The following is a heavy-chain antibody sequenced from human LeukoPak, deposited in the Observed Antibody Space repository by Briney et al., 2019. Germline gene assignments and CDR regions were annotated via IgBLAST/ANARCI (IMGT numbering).Heavy chain of an antibody. D-gene: IGHD3/OR15-3a*01. CDR2: TSGSI. CDR3: ARVLAIFGLDTTDFYMDV. CDR1: GASISSHY. V-gene: IGHV4-59*11. Sequence: SETLSLTCAVSGASISSHYWSWIRQPPGKGLEWIGYTSGSISDNPSLKSRVAVSVDPSQNQVSLSLTSVTAADAAVYYCARVLAIFGLDTTDFYMDVWGKGTTVTVSS. J-gene: IGHJ6*03.